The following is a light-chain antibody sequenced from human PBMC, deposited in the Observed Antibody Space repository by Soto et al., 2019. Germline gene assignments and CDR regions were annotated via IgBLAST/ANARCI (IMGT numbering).Light chain of an antibody. CDR3: QHSYGTPFT. J-gene: IGKJ3*01. Sequence: DIQMTQSPSSLSAPVGDRVTITCRASQSITSYLNWYQQKPEKAPKLLIYAASSLQSGVPSSFSGSASGTEFLLIISRLQHEDFATYYWQHSYGTPFTFGPGTKVDLK. CDR1: QSITSY. CDR2: AAS. V-gene: IGKV1-39*01.